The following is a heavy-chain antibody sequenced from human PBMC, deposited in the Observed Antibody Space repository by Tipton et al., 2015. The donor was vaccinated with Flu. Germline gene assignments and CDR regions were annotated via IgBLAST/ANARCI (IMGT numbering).Heavy chain of an antibody. CDR3: ASENVRSGRYFDY. D-gene: IGHD1-1*01. CDR1: GGSISSGDYY. J-gene: IGHJ4*02. V-gene: IGHV4-30-4*01. Sequence: TLSLTCTVSGGSISSGDYYWSWIRQPPGKGLEWIGYIYYSGSTYYNPSLKSRVTISVDTSKNQFSLKLSSVTAADTAVYYCASENVRSGRYFDYWGQGTRVTVSS. CDR2: IYYSGST.